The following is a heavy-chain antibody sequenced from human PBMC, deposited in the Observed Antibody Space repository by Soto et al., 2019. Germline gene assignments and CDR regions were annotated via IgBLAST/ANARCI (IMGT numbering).Heavy chain of an antibody. CDR3: ARVTSRSNSYPIAV. D-gene: IGHD1-20*01. Sequence: YFGFWLRQDQRKGLEWIGYIYYSGSTYYNPSLKSRVTISVDTSKNQFSLKLSSVTAADTAVYYFARVTSRSNSYPIAVCGQGRTGT. CDR2: IYYSGST. CDR1: YF. V-gene: IGHV4-31*02. J-gene: IGHJ6*02.